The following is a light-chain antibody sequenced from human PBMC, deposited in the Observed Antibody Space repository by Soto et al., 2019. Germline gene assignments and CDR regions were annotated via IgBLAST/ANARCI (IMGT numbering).Light chain of an antibody. CDR1: SSDVGGYNY. CDR2: EVS. Sequence: QSVLTXPASVSGSPGQSITISCTGTSSDVGGYNYVSWYQQNPGKAPKLMVHEVSNRPSGVSNRFSGSKSGNTASLTISGLQAEDEADYYCSSFTSSSTFVFGTGTKVTVL. CDR3: SSFTSSSTFV. J-gene: IGLJ1*01. V-gene: IGLV2-14*01.